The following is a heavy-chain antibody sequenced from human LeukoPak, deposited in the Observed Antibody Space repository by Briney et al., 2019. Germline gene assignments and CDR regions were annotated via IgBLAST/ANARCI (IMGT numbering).Heavy chain of an antibody. CDR3: ARVVVTDWFDP. V-gene: IGHV3-11*01. CDR1: GFTFSDYY. D-gene: IGHD2-21*02. CDR2: ISSSGSTI. Sequence: GGPLRLSCAASGFTFSDYYMSWIRQAPGKGLEWVSYISSSGSTIYYADSVKGRVTISRDNAKNSLYLQMNSLRAEDTAVYYCARVVVTDWFDPWGQGTLVTVSS. J-gene: IGHJ5*02.